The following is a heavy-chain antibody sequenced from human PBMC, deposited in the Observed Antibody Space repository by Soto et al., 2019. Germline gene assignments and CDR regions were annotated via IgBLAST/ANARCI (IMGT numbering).Heavy chain of an antibody. V-gene: IGHV4-39*07. CDR1: GGSISSSSSY. CDR3: ARTLWGDTAMVTVFDY. Sequence: SETLSLTCTVSGGSISSSSSYWGWIRHPPGKGLEWVGSIYYLGNTNYNPSLKSRVTISVDTSKNQFSLKLSSVTAADTAVYYCARTLWGDTAMVTVFDYWGQGTLVTVSS. J-gene: IGHJ4*02. CDR2: IYYLGNT. D-gene: IGHD5-18*01.